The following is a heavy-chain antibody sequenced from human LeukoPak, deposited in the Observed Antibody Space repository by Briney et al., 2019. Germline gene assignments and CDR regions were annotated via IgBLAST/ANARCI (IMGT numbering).Heavy chain of an antibody. CDR3: ATETNGRHYDY. CDR1: GFTFSDHY. J-gene: IGHJ4*02. V-gene: IGHV3-11*04. Sequence: GGSLRLSCAASGFTFSDHYMTWIRQAPGKGLEWVSYVSGDAKSIYYADSVKGRFTISRDNADNFLYLQMNSLRAEDTAVYYCATETNGRHYDYWGQGTLLTVSS. D-gene: IGHD1-14*01. CDR2: VSGDAKSI.